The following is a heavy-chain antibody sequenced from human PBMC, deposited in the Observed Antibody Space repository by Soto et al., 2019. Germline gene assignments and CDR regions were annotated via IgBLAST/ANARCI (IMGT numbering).Heavy chain of an antibody. J-gene: IGHJ6*03. D-gene: IGHD2-2*01. CDR1: GGTFSSYT. CDR3: AREIEDIVVVPADHYYYYMDF. CDR2: IIPILGIA. V-gene: IGHV1-69*04. Sequence: SVKVSCKASGGTFSSYTISWVRQAPGQGLEWMGRIIPILGIANYAQKFQGRVTITADKSTSTAYMELGSLRSEDTAVYYCAREIEDIVVVPADHYYYYMDFWGKGTTVPVSS.